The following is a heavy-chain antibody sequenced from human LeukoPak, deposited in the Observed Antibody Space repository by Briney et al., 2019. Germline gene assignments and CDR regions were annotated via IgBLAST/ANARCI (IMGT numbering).Heavy chain of an antibody. CDR2: ISSSSSYI. Sequence: PGGSLRLSCAASGFTFSSYSMNWVRQAPGKGLEWVSSISSSSSYIYYADSVKGRFTISRDNAKNSLYLQMNSLRAEDTAVYYCASTLFSGWSMGYWGQGTLVTVSS. J-gene: IGHJ4*02. V-gene: IGHV3-21*01. CDR3: ASTLFSGWSMGY. D-gene: IGHD6-19*01. CDR1: GFTFSSYS.